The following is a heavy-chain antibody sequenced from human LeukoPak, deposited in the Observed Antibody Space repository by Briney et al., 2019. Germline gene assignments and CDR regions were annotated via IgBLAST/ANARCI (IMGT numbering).Heavy chain of an antibody. V-gene: IGHV1-24*01. CDR3: ARALPLVGATRHYYGMDV. CDR2: FDPEDGET. D-gene: IGHD1-26*01. Sequence: GASVKVSCKVSGYTLTELSMHWVRQAPGKGLEWMGGFDPEDGETIYAQKFQGRVTMTEDTSTDTAYMELSSLRSEDTAVYYCARALPLVGATRHYYGMDVWGQGTTVTVSS. J-gene: IGHJ6*02. CDR1: GYTLTELS.